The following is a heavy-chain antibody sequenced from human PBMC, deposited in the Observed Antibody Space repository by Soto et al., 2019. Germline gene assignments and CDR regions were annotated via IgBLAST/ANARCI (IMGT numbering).Heavy chain of an antibody. CDR2: ISSNSAYI. Sequence: EVQLVESGGGLVKPGGSLRLSCAASGFTFRSFTMNWVRQAPGKGVEWVSTISSNSAYIYYTDALRGRFTISRDNAKNSLHLQMNSLRAEDTAVYYCTRDASRDSSARGWFDPWGPGTLVTVSS. CDR1: GFTFRSFT. J-gene: IGHJ5*02. V-gene: IGHV3-21*02. D-gene: IGHD6-13*01. CDR3: TRDASRDSSARGWFDP.